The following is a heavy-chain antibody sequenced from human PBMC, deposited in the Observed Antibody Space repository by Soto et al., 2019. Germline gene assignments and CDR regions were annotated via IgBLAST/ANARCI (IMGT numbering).Heavy chain of an antibody. CDR1: GFTFSSYD. CDR2: ISGSGGST. D-gene: IGHD2-8*01. Sequence: EGQLLESGGGLVQPGGSLRLSCAASGFTFSSYDMSWVRQAPGKGLEWVSAISGSGGSTYYADSVKGRFTISRDNSKKTLYVQMNSLRAEDTDIYYCAKEDDAWTNGHFDIWGQGTMVTVSS. CDR3: AKEDDAWTNGHFDI. J-gene: IGHJ3*02. V-gene: IGHV3-23*01.